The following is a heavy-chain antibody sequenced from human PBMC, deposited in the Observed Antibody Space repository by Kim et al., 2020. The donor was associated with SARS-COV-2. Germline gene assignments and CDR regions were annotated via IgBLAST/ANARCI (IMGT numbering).Heavy chain of an antibody. CDR3: ARVVHNSGWYYFDY. CDR2: ISTNGGST. J-gene: IGHJ4*02. Sequence: LSLTCAASGFTFSTYAMHWVRQAPGKGLEYVSAISTNGGSTNYADSVKGRFTISRDNSKNTLYLQMGSLRAEDMAVYYCARVVHNSGWYYFDYWGQG. CDR1: GFTFSTYA. D-gene: IGHD6-19*01. V-gene: IGHV3-64*02.